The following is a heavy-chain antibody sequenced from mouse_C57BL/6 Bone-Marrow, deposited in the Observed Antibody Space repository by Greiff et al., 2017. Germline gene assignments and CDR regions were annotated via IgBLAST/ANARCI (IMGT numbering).Heavy chain of an antibody. J-gene: IGHJ2*01. V-gene: IGHV1-55*01. Sequence: QVQLKESGAELVKPGASVKMSCKASGYTFTSYWITWVKQRPGQGLEWIGDIYPTSGRTNYNEKFKSKAILTVDTSSNTAYMQLSSLTSEDSSVFYCARSGPLGRSFDYWGQGTTRTVSS. CDR3: ARSGPLGRSFDY. CDR1: GYTFTSYW. CDR2: IYPTSGRT. D-gene: IGHD4-1*01.